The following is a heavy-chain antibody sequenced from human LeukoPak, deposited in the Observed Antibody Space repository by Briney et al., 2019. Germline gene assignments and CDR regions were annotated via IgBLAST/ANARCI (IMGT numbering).Heavy chain of an antibody. D-gene: IGHD1-26*01. J-gene: IGHJ4*02. CDR1: GFTFSSYE. Sequence: PGGSLRLSCAASGFTFSSYEMNWVRQAPGKGLEWVSYISSSGSTIYYADSVKGRFTISRDNAKNSLYLQMNSLRAEDTAVYYCASYVGGSYFADYWGQGTLVTVSS. CDR3: ASYVGGSYFADY. V-gene: IGHV3-48*03. CDR2: ISSSGSTI.